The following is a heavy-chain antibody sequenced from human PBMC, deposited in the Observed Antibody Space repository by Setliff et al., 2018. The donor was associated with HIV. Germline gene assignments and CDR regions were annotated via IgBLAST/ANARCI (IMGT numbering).Heavy chain of an antibody. CDR3: ARGVVGATYDVFDI. CDR2: IYQSGST. V-gene: IGHV4-38-2*01. CDR1: GYSISSGYY. D-gene: IGHD1-26*01. J-gene: IGHJ3*02. Sequence: SETLSLTCAVSGYSISSGYYWGWIRQPPGKGLEWIGCIYQSGSTNYNSSLKSRVTISVDKSKNQFSLKLSSVTAADTAVYYCARGVVGATYDVFDIWAQGTMVTVSS.